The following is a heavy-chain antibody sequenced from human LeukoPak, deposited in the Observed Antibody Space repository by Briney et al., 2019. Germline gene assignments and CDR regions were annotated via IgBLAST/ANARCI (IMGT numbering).Heavy chain of an antibody. D-gene: IGHD4-17*01. Sequence: GGSLRLSCAASEFTFSSYAMSWVRQAPGKGLEWVSTISGSADSAFYADSVKGRFTISRDNSENTLYLQMNNLRAGDTAVYYCAKDYGAYDSRYYYGVDVWGQGTTVTVSS. CDR3: AKDYGAYDSRYYYGVDV. CDR1: EFTFSSYA. V-gene: IGHV3-23*01. CDR2: ISGSADSA. J-gene: IGHJ6*02.